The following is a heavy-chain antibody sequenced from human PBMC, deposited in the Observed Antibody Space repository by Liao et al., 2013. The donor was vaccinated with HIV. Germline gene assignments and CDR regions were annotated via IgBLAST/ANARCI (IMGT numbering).Heavy chain of an antibody. CDR2: IYPSGSGNT. CDR3: ARDLHYSDSSGFYYVGPGAS. D-gene: IGHD3-22*01. CDR1: GGSISGYY. V-gene: IGHV4-4*07. J-gene: IGHJ5*02. Sequence: QVQLQESGPGLVKPSETLSLTCSVSGGSISGYYWSWIRQPAGKGLEWIGRIYPSGSGNTNYNPSLKSRVTMSVDTSKKQFSLKLTSVTAADTAVYYCARDLHYSDSSGFYYVGPGASWGQGTLVTVSS.